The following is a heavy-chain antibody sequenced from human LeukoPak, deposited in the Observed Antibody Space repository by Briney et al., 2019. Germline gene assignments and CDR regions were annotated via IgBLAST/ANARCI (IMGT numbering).Heavy chain of an antibody. CDR3: ARSPYDFWSGYYYSDY. V-gene: IGHV4-38-2*02. D-gene: IGHD3-3*01. J-gene: IGHJ4*02. CDR2: IYHSGST. CDR1: GGSISSYY. Sequence: PSETLSLTCTVSGGSISSYYWGWIRQPPGKGLEWIGSIYHSGSTYYNPSLKSRVTISVDTSKNQFSLKLSSVTAADTAVYYCARSPYDFWSGYYYSDYWGQGTLVTVSS.